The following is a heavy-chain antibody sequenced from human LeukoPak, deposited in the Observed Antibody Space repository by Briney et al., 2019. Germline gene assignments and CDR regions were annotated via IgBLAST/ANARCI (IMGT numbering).Heavy chain of an antibody. CDR3: ARDRGFSYVDY. J-gene: IGHJ4*02. V-gene: IGHV3-23*01. Sequence: GGSLRLSCAASGFTFSSYAMNWVRQAPGKGLEWVSVISVRGGSTYYADSVKGRFTISRDNSKNTLYLQMNSLRAEDTAVYYCARDRGFSYVDYWGQGTLVTVSS. D-gene: IGHD5-18*01. CDR2: ISVRGGST. CDR1: GFTFSSYA.